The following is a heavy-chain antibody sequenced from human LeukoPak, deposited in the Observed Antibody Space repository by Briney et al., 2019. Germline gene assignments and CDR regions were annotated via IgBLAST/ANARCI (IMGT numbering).Heavy chain of an antibody. Sequence: SETLSLTCAVYGGSFSGYYWSWIRQPPGKGLEWIGEINHSGSTNYNPSLKSQVTMSIDTSKNQFSLKLSSVTAADTAVYYCARDYYDSSGYYYALWGQGTLVTVSS. V-gene: IGHV4-34*01. CDR3: ARDYYDSSGYYYAL. CDR2: INHSGST. CDR1: GGSFSGYY. J-gene: IGHJ4*02. D-gene: IGHD3-22*01.